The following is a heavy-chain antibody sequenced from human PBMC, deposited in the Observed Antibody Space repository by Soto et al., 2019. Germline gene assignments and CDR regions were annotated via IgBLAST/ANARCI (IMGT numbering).Heavy chain of an antibody. Sequence: QLQLQESGPGLVKPSETLSLTCTVSGDSISNSNYYWGWIRQPPGKDLEWIGSIYYRGSTFHNPSLKSRVTVSIDTSKNQFSLKLSSVTAADTALYYCARTFSRWYWAFDVWGQGTMVTVSS. D-gene: IGHD6-13*01. V-gene: IGHV4-39*01. CDR2: IYYRGST. CDR1: GDSISNSNYY. J-gene: IGHJ3*01. CDR3: ARTFSRWYWAFDV.